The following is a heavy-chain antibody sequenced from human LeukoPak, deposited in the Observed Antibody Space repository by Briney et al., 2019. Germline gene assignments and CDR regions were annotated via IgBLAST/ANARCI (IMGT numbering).Heavy chain of an antibody. CDR3: TRQGVYYSDSSAFYY. CDR2: IYPGDSDI. CDR1: GYRFTNYW. Sequence: GESLKISCKGSGYRFTNYWIGWVRQMPGKGLELMGSIYPGDSDIRYSPSFQGQVTISADKSFTTAYLQWRSLKASDTAIYYCTRQGVYYSDSSAFYYWGQGTRVTVS. D-gene: IGHD3-22*01. J-gene: IGHJ4*02. V-gene: IGHV5-51*01.